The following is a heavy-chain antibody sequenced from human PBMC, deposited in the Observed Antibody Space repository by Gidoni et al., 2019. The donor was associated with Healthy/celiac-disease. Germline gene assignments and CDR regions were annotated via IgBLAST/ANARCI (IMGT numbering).Heavy chain of an antibody. Sequence: EVQLVESGGGLVKPGGSLRLSCAASGFTFSSYSRNWVRQAPGKGREWVSSISSSSSYIYYADSVKGRFTISRYNAKNSLYLQMNSLRAEDTAVYYCARDVDTAMDDAFDIWGQGTMVTVSS. D-gene: IGHD5-18*01. J-gene: IGHJ3*02. CDR2: ISSSSSYI. V-gene: IGHV3-21*01. CDR1: GFTFSSYS. CDR3: ARDVDTAMDDAFDI.